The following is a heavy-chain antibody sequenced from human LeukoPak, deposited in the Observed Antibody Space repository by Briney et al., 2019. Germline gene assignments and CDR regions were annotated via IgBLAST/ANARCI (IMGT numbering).Heavy chain of an antibody. V-gene: IGHV4-59*08. CDR3: ARRDYGDPTYWYFDL. CDR1: GVSISSYY. J-gene: IGHJ2*01. D-gene: IGHD4-17*01. Sequence: SESLSLTCTVSGVSISSYYWSWMRQPPGKGLEWIGYIYYSGSTNYNPSLKSRVTISVDTSKNQFSLKLSSVTAADTAVYYCARRDYGDPTYWYFDLWGRGTLVTVSS. CDR2: IYYSGST.